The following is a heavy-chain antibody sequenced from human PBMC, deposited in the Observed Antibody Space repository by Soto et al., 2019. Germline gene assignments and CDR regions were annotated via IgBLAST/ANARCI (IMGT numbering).Heavy chain of an antibody. D-gene: IGHD2-2*03. CDR2: IYYSGST. Sequence: LSLTCTVSGGSISSYYWSWIRQPPGKGLEWIGYIYYSGSTNYNPSLKSRVTISVDTSKNQFSLKLSSVTAADTAVYYCARDRGDCSSTSCYPGGAFDIWGQGTMVTVSS. CDR3: ARDRGDCSSTSCYPGGAFDI. V-gene: IGHV4-59*01. J-gene: IGHJ3*02. CDR1: GGSISSYY.